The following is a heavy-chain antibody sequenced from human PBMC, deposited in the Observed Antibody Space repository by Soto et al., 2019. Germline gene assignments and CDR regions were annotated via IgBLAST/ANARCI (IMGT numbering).Heavy chain of an antibody. V-gene: IGHV4-31*03. J-gene: IGHJ4*02. CDR2: IYYSGST. CDR3: ARGYYDSSGYWVVDY. D-gene: IGHD3-22*01. CDR1: GGSISSGGYY. Sequence: QVQLQESGPGLVKPSQTLSLTCTVSGGSISSGGYYWSWIRQHPGKGLEWIVYIYYSGSTYYNPSLWSRVTISVDTSNNQFSLKLSSLTAADTAVYYCARGYYDSSGYWVVDYWGQGTLVTVSS.